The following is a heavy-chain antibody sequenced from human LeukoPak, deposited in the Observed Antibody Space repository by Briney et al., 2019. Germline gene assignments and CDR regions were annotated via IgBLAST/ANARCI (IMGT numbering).Heavy chain of an antibody. D-gene: IGHD6-19*01. CDR3: ARDLAYRSSLRGPFDI. Sequence: PSETLSLTCTVSGGSISNYFWSWIRQAPGKGLEYIGFIYYSGNTNYNPSFKSRVTISVDTSKKQLSLKLSSVTAADTAVYYCARDLAYRSSLRGPFDIWGQGTKVTVSS. CDR1: GGSISNYF. J-gene: IGHJ3*02. CDR2: IYYSGNT. V-gene: IGHV4-59*01.